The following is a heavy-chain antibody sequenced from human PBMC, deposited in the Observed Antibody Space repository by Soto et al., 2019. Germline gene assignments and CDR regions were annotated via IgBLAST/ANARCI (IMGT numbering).Heavy chain of an antibody. D-gene: IGHD5-18*01. V-gene: IGHV1-69*13. J-gene: IGHJ3*02. CDR3: ARPLRGYGYGRHDAFDI. CDR2: IIPIFGTA. CDR1: GGTFSSYA. Sequence: SVKVSCKASGGTFSSYAISWVRQAPGQGLEWMGGIIPIFGTANHAQKFQGRVTITADESTSTAYMELSSLRSEDTAVYYCARPLRGYGYGRHDAFDIWGQGTMVTVSS.